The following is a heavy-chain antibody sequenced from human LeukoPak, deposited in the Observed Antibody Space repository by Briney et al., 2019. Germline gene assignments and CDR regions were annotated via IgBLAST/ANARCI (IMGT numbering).Heavy chain of an antibody. V-gene: IGHV3-7*04. J-gene: IGHJ4*02. Sequence: PGGSLTLSCAASGFTFSSYWMTWVRQAPGKGLEWVANINQDGSEKFYVDSVKGRYTISRDNAKNSLYLQMNSLRAEDTAVCSCARDIGPFCSGDSCYSVPYYWGQGTLVSVSS. CDR2: INQDGSEK. CDR3: ARDIGPFCSGDSCYSVPYY. CDR1: GFTFSSYW. D-gene: IGHD2-15*01.